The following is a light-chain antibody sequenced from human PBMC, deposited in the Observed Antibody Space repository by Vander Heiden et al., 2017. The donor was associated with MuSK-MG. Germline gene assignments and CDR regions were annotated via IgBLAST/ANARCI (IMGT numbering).Light chain of an antibody. CDR2: RVS. CDR3: MQGSYCPLT. J-gene: IGKJ4*01. V-gene: IGKV2-30*01. CDR1: QSSMSSNGRTY. Sequence: DAVLGQVRVSLTVTLGQPATICCQSNQSSMSSNGRTYLTWFQHRPGQSPRRLIYRVSNLQSGVPDRFSGSGSGTDFTLTISRVEADDIGLYFCMQGSYCPLTFGQGTKVEIK.